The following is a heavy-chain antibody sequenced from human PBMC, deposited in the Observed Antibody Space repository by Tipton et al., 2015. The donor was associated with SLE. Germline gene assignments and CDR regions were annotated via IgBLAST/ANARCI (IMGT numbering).Heavy chain of an antibody. V-gene: IGHV5-51*01. CDR1: GYSFTDYW. CDR3: TKHGDYFRYGY. J-gene: IGHJ4*02. Sequence: QLEQSGGEVKKAGEYLKISCKGFGYSFTDYWIGWVRQMPGKGLVRKGIIYPRDYDTRYSPAFKGQVTISVDKSISTAYLQWSSPTASYSAMYYCTKHGDYFRYGYWWQGTLVIVSS. D-gene: IGHD2/OR15-2a*01. CDR2: IYPRDYDT.